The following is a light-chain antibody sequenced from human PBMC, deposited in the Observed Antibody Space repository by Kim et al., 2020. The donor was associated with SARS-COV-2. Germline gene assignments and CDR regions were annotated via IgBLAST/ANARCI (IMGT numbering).Light chain of an antibody. CDR1: QNVNTN. V-gene: IGKV3-15*01. CDR2: GVP. Sequence: EIVMTQSPETLSVSPGDRATLSCRASQNVNTNLAWYQHKPGQAPSLLIYGVPTRATGIPARFSGSGSGTEFTLTINSLQSEDFAVYYCQQSNNWPRTFGQGTKVDIK. CDR3: QQSNNWPRT. J-gene: IGKJ1*01.